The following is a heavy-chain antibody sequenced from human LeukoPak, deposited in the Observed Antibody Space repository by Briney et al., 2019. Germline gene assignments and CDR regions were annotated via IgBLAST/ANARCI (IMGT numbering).Heavy chain of an antibody. CDR3: ATEGIVGPYAHFDY. D-gene: IGHD1-26*01. J-gene: IGHJ4*02. V-gene: IGHV3-23*01. CDR2: ISPGGGTT. Sequence: QAGGSLRLSCAVSGFAFGSEAMSWVRQSPARGLEWVASISPGGGTTYYADYVKGRFTISRDNTKNSLYLQMNSLRAEDTAVYYCATEGIVGPYAHFDYWGQGDLVTVSS. CDR1: GFAFGSEA.